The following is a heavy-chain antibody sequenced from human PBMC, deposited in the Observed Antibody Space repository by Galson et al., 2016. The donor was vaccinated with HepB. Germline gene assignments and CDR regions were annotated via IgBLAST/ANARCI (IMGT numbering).Heavy chain of an antibody. Sequence: SLRLSCAASGITFSKYGMHWVRQAPGKGLQWVAVISADGADKYYADSVKGRFTISRDNSRDTLYLQMEGLTSGYTAVYSCAKDLRRAASTSSLYGMDIWGQGTTVTVSS. D-gene: IGHD6-6*01. CDR1: GITFSKYG. J-gene: IGHJ6*02. V-gene: IGHV3-30*18. CDR2: ISADGADK. CDR3: AKDLRRAASTSSLYGMDI.